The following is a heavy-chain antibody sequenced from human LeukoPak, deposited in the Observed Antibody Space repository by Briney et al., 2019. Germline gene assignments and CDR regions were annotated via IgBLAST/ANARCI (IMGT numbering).Heavy chain of an antibody. J-gene: IGHJ4*02. CDR1: GDTFTSYY. Sequence: ASVKVSCKASGDTFTSYYMHWVRQAPGQGLEWMGIINPSGGSTSYAQKFQGRVTMTRDTSTSTVYMELSSLRSEGTAVYYCAILPPFIAAAGPRGWGQGTLVTVSS. V-gene: IGHV1-46*01. CDR2: INPSGGST. CDR3: AILPPFIAAAGPRG. D-gene: IGHD6-13*01.